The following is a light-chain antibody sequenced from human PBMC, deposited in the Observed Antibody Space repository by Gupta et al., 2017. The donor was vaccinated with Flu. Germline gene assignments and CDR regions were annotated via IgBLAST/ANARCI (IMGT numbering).Light chain of an antibody. CDR1: SSDIGFDNY. J-gene: IGLJ3*02. V-gene: IGLV2-14*01. CDR3: SSFTETNARV. CDR2: EVN. Sequence: TSSDIGFDNYISWYQQHPGKAPKLLIFEVNNRPSGISSRFSGSKSDNTASLTIPGLQTEDEADYYCSSFTETNARVFGGGTKVTVL.